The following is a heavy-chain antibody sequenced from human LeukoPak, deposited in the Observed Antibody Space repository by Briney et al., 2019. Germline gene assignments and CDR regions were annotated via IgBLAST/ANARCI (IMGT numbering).Heavy chain of an antibody. D-gene: IGHD2-2*01. CDR3: ASASCTSCQHAYYYGMDV. V-gene: IGHV4-31*03. J-gene: IGHJ6*02. Sequence: PSETLSLTCTVSGGSISSGGYYWSWIRQHAGKGLEWIGYIYNSGSTYYNPSLKSRVTISVDTSKNQFSLKLSSVTAADTAVYYCASASCTSCQHAYYYGMDVWGQGTTVTVSS. CDR2: IYNSGST. CDR1: GGSISSGGYY.